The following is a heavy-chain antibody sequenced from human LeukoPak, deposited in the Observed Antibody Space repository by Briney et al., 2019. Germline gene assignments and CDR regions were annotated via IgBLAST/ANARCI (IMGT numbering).Heavy chain of an antibody. D-gene: IGHD6-6*01. Sequence: SETLSLTCAVYCGSFSGYYWSWIRQPPGKGLEWIGEINHSGSTNYNPSLKSRVTMSVDTSKNQFSLKLSSVTAADTAVYYCARQPDNRYSSSSHWGQGTLVTVSS. CDR1: CGSFSGYY. V-gene: IGHV4-34*01. CDR3: ARQPDNRYSSSSH. J-gene: IGHJ1*01. CDR2: INHSGST.